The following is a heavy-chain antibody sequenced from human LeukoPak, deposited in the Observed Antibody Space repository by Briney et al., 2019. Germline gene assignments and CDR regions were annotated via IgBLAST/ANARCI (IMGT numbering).Heavy chain of an antibody. J-gene: IGHJ4*02. CDR1: GFTFSDYY. Sequence: GGSLRLSCAASGFTFSDYYMSWIRQAPGKGLEWVSYISSSTIYTNYADSVKGRFAISRDNSKSTLHLQMNSLRGDDTAVYYCARRSAWGSGYFDYWGQGILVTVFS. V-gene: IGHV3-11*03. CDR2: ISSSTIYT. CDR3: ARRSAWGSGYFDY. D-gene: IGHD3-16*01.